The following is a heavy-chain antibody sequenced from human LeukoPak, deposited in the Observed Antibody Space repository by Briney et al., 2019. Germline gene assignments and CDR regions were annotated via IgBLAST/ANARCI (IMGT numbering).Heavy chain of an antibody. V-gene: IGHV4-30-2*01. CDR2: IDHSGST. CDR3: ARINLGSSSSWYLRGYYFDY. J-gene: IGHJ4*02. Sequence: SETLSLTCAVSGGSISSGGYSWSWIRQPSGKGLEWIGYIDHSGSTYYNPSLKSRVTISVDTSKNQFSLKLSSVTAADTAVYYCARINLGSSSSWYLRGYYFDYWGQGTLVPVSS. CDR1: GGSISSGGYS. D-gene: IGHD6-13*01.